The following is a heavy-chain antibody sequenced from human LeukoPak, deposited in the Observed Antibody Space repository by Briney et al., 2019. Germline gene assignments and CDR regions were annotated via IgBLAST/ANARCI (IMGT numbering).Heavy chain of an antibody. CDR3: ARDLKGCSSTSCYTLFDY. Sequence: SETLSLTCTVSGASISSYYWSWIRQSPGKGLEWIGYIFSTGTINYNPSLKSRVTISIDTSKNQVSLKLSSVTAADSAVYYCARDLKGCSSTSCYTLFDYWGQGTLVTVSS. CDR2: IFSTGTI. CDR1: GASISSYY. J-gene: IGHJ4*02. V-gene: IGHV4-59*01. D-gene: IGHD2-2*02.